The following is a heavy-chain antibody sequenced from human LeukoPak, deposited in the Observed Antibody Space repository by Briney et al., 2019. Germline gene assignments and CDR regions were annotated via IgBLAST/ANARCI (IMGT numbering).Heavy chain of an antibody. CDR1: GGSISSYY. D-gene: IGHD2-21*02. CDR3: ARHADCGGDCYGANWFDP. CDR2: IYYSGST. J-gene: IGHJ5*02. Sequence: SETLSLTCTVSGGSISSYYWSWIRQPPGKGLEWIAYIYYSGSTNYNPSLKSRVTTSVDTSKNQFSLKLSSVTAADTAVYYCARHADCGGDCYGANWFDPWGQGTLVTVSS. V-gene: IGHV4-59*08.